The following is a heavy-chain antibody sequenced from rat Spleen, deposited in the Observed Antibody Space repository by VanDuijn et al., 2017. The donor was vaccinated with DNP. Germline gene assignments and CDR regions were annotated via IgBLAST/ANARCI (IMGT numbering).Heavy chain of an antibody. Sequence: EVQLVESGGGLVQPGRSMNLSCAASGFSFSACYMAWVRQAPKKGLEWVASISYEGSRIYYGDSVKGRFAISRDNAKSTLYLQMNSLRSEDTATYYCARLGGDWGQGVMVTVSS. V-gene: IGHV5-22*01. J-gene: IGHJ2*01. CDR1: GFSFSACY. CDR2: ISYEGSRI. D-gene: IGHD5-1*01. CDR3: ARLGGD.